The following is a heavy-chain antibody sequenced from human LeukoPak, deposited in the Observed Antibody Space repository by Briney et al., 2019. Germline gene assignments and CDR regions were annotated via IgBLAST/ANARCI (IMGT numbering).Heavy chain of an antibody. CDR3: ARDPGVPAAIPGGWFDP. Sequence: SETLSLTCTVSGGSIRRYFWSWIRQPAGKGLEWIGRIHSNGGFTHNPSLKSRVTMETDTYKNEVSLKLTSVTAADTAIYYCARDPGVPAAIPGGWFDPWGQGTLVTVSS. V-gene: IGHV4-4*07. J-gene: IGHJ5*02. CDR2: IHSNGGF. CDR1: GGSIRRYF. D-gene: IGHD2-2*02.